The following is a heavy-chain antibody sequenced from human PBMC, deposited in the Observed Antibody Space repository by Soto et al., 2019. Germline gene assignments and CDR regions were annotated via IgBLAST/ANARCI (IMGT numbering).Heavy chain of an antibody. V-gene: IGHV1-69*06. CDR3: VILAADRRSSRLRGLDI. CDR1: LGTLSRKA. J-gene: IGHJ4*03. CDR2: IIPIFGTA. D-gene: IGHD6-6*01. Sequence: SCQASLGTLSRKAISWVRQENGKGLEWMGGIIPIFGTANYAQRFQGRVTIPADKSTSTAYMELSSLRSEDTAVYYCVILAADRRSSRLRGLDICGQGTLV.